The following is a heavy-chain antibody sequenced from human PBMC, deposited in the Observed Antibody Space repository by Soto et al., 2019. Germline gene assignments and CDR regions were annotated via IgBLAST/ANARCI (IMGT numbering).Heavy chain of an antibody. CDR3: ARGYCTNGVCYSRRTKEKKYYYMDV. J-gene: IGHJ6*03. V-gene: IGHV4-34*01. Sequence: PSETLSLTCAVYGGSFSGYYWSWIRQPPGKGLEWIGEINHSGSTNYNPSLKSRVTISVDTSKNQFSLKLSSVTAADTAVYYCARGYCTNGVCYSRRTKEKKYYYMDVWGKGTTVTVSS. CDR2: INHSGST. CDR1: GGSFSGYY. D-gene: IGHD2-8*01.